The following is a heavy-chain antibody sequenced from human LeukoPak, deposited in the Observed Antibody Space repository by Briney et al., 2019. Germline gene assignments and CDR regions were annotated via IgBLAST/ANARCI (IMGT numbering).Heavy chain of an antibody. Sequence: SETLSLTCTVSGGSISSGDYYWSWIRQPAGKGLEWIGRIYTSGSTNYNPSLKSRVTMSVDTSKNQFSLKLSSVTAADTAVYYCAREGPYYYDSSGYNAFDIWGQGTMVTVSS. CDR3: AREGPYYYDSSGYNAFDI. V-gene: IGHV4-61*02. J-gene: IGHJ3*02. CDR1: GGSISSGDYY. D-gene: IGHD3-22*01. CDR2: IYTSGST.